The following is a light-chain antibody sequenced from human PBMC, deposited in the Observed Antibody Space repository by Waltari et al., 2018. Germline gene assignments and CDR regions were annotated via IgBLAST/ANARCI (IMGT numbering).Light chain of an antibody. J-gene: IGKJ4*01. Sequence: DIVMTQSPDSLAVSLGERATINCKPSQSVLYSSNNKNYLAWYQQKPGQPPKLLIYWASTRESGVPDRFSGSGSGTDFTLTISSLQAEDVAVYYCQQYYSTPPAFGGGTKVGIK. V-gene: IGKV4-1*01. CDR1: QSVLYSSNNKNY. CDR3: QQYYSTPPA. CDR2: WAS.